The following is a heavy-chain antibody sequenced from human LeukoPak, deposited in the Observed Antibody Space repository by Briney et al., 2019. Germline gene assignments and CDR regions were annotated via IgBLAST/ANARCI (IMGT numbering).Heavy chain of an antibody. CDR2: ISSSGGTT. J-gene: IGHJ4*02. V-gene: IGHV3-23*01. CDR3: ATSAEEDYSVAY. CDR1: GFTFSNYA. D-gene: IGHD3-10*01. Sequence: GGSLRLSCAASGFTFSNYAMNWVRQAPGKGLEWVSAISSSGGTTYYVDSVKGRFTVSRDNSKNTLYLQMSSLRAEDTAVYYCATSAEEDYSVAYWGQGTLVTVSS.